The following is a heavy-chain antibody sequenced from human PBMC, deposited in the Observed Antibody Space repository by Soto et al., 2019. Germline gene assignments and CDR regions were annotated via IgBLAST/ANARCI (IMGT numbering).Heavy chain of an antibody. J-gene: IGHJ5*02. V-gene: IGHV3-11*06. Sequence: GGSLRLSCAASGFTFSDYFMCWIRQAPGKGLEWVSFISGSSDNIKYADSVKGRFTISRDNAKNSLYLQMNSLRAEDTAVYYCVRDSARIVVVPRVDGDNWLDPWGQGTLVTVSS. CDR2: ISGSSDNI. CDR3: VRDSARIVVVPRVDGDNWLDP. CDR1: GFTFSDYF. D-gene: IGHD2-2*01.